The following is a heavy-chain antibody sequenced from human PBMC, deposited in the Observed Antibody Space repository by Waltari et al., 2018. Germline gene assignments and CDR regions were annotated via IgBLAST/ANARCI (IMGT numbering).Heavy chain of an antibody. Sequence: QVQLEQSGAEVKKPGASMKVSCKVSGYALSELSMHWGRQAPGEGLEWMGGFNPEDGEIIYAQKFLGRVTMTEDTSTETVYMDLSSLRSEDTAVYYCATSNSGGRRGFDYWGQGTLVTVSS. J-gene: IGHJ4*02. CDR1: GYALSELS. D-gene: IGHD2-15*01. CDR3: ATSNSGGRRGFDY. CDR2: FNPEDGEI. V-gene: IGHV1-24*01.